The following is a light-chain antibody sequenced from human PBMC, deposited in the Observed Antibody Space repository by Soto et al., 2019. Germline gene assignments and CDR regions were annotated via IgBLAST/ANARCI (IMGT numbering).Light chain of an antibody. CDR2: DVS. V-gene: IGLV2-11*01. Sequence: QSALTQPRSVSGSPGQSVTISCTGPSIDVGYYNYVSWYQQHPGTAPKLMIYDVSKRPSGVPDRFSGSKSGNTASLTISGLQAEDEAEYYCCSYAGSYAYVFGTGTKLTVL. CDR1: SIDVGYYNY. J-gene: IGLJ1*01. CDR3: CSYAGSYAYV.